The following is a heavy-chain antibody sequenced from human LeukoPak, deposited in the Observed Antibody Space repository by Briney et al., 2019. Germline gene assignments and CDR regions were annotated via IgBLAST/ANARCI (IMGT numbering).Heavy chain of an antibody. CDR1: GYSFTSYW. CDR3: ARLGYSGYDYRNNWFDP. D-gene: IGHD5-12*01. J-gene: IGHJ5*02. V-gene: IGHV5-51*01. CDR2: IYPGDSDT. Sequence: GESLKISCKGSGYSFTSYWIGWVRQMPGKGLEWMGIIYPGDSDTRYSPSFQGQVTISADKSISTAYLQWSSLKASDTAMYYCARLGYSGYDYRNNWFDPWGQGTLVTVSS.